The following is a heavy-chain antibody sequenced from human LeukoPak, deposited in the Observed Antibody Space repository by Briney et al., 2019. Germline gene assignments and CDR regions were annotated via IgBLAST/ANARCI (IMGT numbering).Heavy chain of an antibody. Sequence: SETLSLTCTVSGGSISSSSYYWGWIRQPPGKGLEWIGCIYYSGSTYYNPSLKSRVTISVDTSKNQFSLKLSSVTAADTAVYYCARHGENIWFGEYYDYWGQGTLVTVSS. CDR1: GGSISSSSYY. CDR3: ARHGENIWFGEYYDY. D-gene: IGHD3-10*01. V-gene: IGHV4-39*01. CDR2: IYYSGST. J-gene: IGHJ4*02.